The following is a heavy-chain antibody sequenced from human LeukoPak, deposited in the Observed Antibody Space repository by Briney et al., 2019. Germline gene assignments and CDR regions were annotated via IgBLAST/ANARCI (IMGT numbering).Heavy chain of an antibody. CDR2: TSVSGGST. Sequence: PGGSLRLSCAASGFTFSSYAMPWVRQAPGKGLEWVSSTSVSGGSTYYADSVKGRFTISRDNSKNTLHLQMNSLRAEDTAVYYCAKREVVTANDAFDIWGPRKTGTVSP. D-gene: IGHD2-21*02. CDR3: AKREVVTANDAFDI. J-gene: IGHJ3*02. CDR1: GFTFSSYA. V-gene: IGHV3-23*01.